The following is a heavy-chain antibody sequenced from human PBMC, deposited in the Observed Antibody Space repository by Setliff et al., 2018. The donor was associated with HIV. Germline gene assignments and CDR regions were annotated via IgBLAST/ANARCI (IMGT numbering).Heavy chain of an antibody. J-gene: IGHJ4*02. CDR3: ATDHHILTGYYTPPGY. CDR2: VDPQDGET. CDR1: GYTFGDSY. Sequence: RASVKVSCKASGYTFGDSYIHWVQQAPGRGLEWMGHVDPQDGETIYAEKFQGRVTITADTSTDTAYMELSSLRSEDTAVYYCATDHHILTGYYTPPGYWGQGTLVTVSS. V-gene: IGHV1-69-2*01. D-gene: IGHD3-9*01.